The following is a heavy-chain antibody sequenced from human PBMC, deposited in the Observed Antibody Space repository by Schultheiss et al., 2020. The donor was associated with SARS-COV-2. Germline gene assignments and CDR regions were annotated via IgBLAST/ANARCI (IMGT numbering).Heavy chain of an antibody. CDR2: VYYSGSSGSTNT. CDR3: AGLRHHNYLYGFDV. Sequence: SETLSLTCTVSGGSISSGGYYWSWIRQHPGKGLEWIGYVYYSGSSGSTNTDYTPSLKSRVTISIDPSKNQFSLKMTSVTAADTAIYYCAGLRHHNYLYGFDVWGQGTTVTVSS. J-gene: IGHJ6*02. V-gene: IGHV4-61*08. CDR1: GGSISSGGYY. D-gene: IGHD2-8*01.